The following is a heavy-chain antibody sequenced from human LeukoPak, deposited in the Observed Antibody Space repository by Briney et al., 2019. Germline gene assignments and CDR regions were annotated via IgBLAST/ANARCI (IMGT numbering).Heavy chain of an antibody. V-gene: IGHV3-33*06. D-gene: IGHD6-19*01. CDR1: GFTFSSYG. J-gene: IGHJ5*02. CDR2: IWYDGGNK. CDR3: AKDGGAVAGSHSNWFDP. Sequence: PGRSLRLSCAASGFTFSSYGMHWVRQAPGKGLEWVAVIWYDGGNKYYADSVKGRFTISRDNSKNTLYLQMNSLRTGDTAVYYCAKDGGAVAGSHSNWFDPWGQGTLVTVSS.